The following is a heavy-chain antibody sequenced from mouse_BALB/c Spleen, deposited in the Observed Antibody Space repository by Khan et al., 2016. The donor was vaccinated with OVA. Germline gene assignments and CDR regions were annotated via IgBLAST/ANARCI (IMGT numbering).Heavy chain of an antibody. CDR3: ARTARIKY. CDR2: ISYSGNT. V-gene: IGHV3-2*02. D-gene: IGHD1-2*01. Sequence: EVQLKQSGPGLVKPSQSHSLTCTVTGYSITSGYGWNWIRQFPGNKLEWMGYISYSGNTNYNPSLKSRISITRDTSQNQFFLQLNSVTTEDTATYYCARTARIKYWGQGTTLTVSS. J-gene: IGHJ2*01. CDR1: GYSITSGYG.